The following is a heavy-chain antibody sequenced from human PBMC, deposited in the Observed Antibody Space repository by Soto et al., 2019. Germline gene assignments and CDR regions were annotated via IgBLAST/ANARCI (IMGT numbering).Heavy chain of an antibody. D-gene: IGHD2-2*01. CDR2: ISTNTGNT. J-gene: IGHJ2*01. V-gene: IGHV1-18*01. CDR3: ARGVVVVAAAMFRYFDL. CDR1: GYTFTGYG. Sequence: QVQLVQSGTEVKKPGASVKVSCRASGYTFTGYGISWVRQAPGQGLEWMGWISTNTGNTKYAQKLQGRVTMTKDTSTYSVFMELRSLRSDDTAVYYCARGVVVVAAAMFRYFDLWGRGTLVTVSS.